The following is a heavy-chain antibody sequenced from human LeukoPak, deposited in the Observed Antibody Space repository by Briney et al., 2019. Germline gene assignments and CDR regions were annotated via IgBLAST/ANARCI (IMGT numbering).Heavy chain of an antibody. V-gene: IGHV4-59*01. Sequence: PSETLSLTCTVSGGSISSYYWSWIRQPPGKGLEWIGHIYYSGSTNYNPSLKSRVTISVDTSKNQFSLKLSSVTAADTAVYYCARGEVKQQLAFDYWGQGTLVTVSS. D-gene: IGHD6-13*01. CDR2: IYYSGST. CDR1: GGSISSYY. CDR3: ARGEVKQQLAFDY. J-gene: IGHJ4*02.